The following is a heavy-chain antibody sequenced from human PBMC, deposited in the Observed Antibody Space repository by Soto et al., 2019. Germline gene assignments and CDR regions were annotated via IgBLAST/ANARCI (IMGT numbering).Heavy chain of an antibody. CDR3: ARAIVVTIGGMDV. J-gene: IGHJ6*02. D-gene: IGHD5-12*01. CDR2: IYYSGST. CDR1: GGSISSADYY. Sequence: PSETLSLTCTVSGGSISSADYYWSWVRQPPGKGLEWIGYIYYSGSTFFNPSLKSRVTISKDTSRNQFSLRLNSVTAADTAVYYCARAIVVTIGGMDVWGQGTT. V-gene: IGHV4-30-4*01.